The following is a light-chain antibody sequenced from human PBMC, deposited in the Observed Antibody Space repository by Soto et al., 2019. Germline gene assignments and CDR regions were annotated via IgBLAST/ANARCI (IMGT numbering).Light chain of an antibody. CDR2: RNN. CDR3: AAWDDNFSTYV. J-gene: IGLJ1*01. CDR1: SSNIGSNY. V-gene: IGLV1-47*01. Sequence: QSVLTQPPSASGTPGQRVTISCSGSSSNIGSNYVYWYQQLPGTAPKLLIYRNNQRPSGVPDRSSGSKSGTSASLAISGLRSEDEADYYCAAWDDNFSTYVFGSGTKVTVL.